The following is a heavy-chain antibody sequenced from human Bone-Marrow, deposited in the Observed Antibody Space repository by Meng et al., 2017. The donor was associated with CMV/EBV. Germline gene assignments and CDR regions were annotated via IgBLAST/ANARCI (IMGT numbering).Heavy chain of an antibody. J-gene: IGHJ6*02. D-gene: IGHD5-12*01. V-gene: IGHV1-69*10. Sequence: SVKVSCKASGGTFSSYAISWVRQAPGQGLEWMGGIIPILGIANYAQKFKGRVTITADKSTSTAYMELSSLRSEDTAVYYCARWEGLRLPMDVWGQGTTVTVSS. CDR1: GGTFSSYA. CDR3: ARWEGLRLPMDV. CDR2: IIPILGIA.